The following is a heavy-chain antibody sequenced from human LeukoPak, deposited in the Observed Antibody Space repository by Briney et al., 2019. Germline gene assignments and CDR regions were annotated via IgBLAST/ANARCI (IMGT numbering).Heavy chain of an antibody. CDR3: AKGDLGYSSSWYDY. CDR2: ISGSGGSS. V-gene: IGHV3-23*01. CDR1: GFTFSSYA. Sequence: GGSLRLSCAASGFTFSSYAMSWVRQAPGKGLEWVSAISGSGGSSYYADSVKGRFTISRDNSKNTLYLQMNSLRAEDTAVYYCAKGDLGYSSSWYDYWGQGTLVTVSS. J-gene: IGHJ4*02. D-gene: IGHD6-13*01.